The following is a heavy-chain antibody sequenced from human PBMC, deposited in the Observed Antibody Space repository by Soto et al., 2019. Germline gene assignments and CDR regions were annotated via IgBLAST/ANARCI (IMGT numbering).Heavy chain of an antibody. V-gene: IGHV3-33*05. J-gene: IGHJ3*01. CDR3: VRDGDAGPNAFDL. CDR1: GFMFSNHG. D-gene: IGHD2-21*01. Sequence: GGSLRLSCAASGFMFSNHGMHWVRQAPGKGLEWVALISRDGSKQFYTDSVKGRFSISRDNSKNTLFLQMSGLGVDDMAVYYCVRDGDAGPNAFDLWGQGTMVTVSS. CDR2: ISRDGSKQ.